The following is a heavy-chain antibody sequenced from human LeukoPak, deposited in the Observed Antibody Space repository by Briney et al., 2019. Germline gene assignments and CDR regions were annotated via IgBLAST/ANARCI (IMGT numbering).Heavy chain of an antibody. J-gene: IGHJ6*03. Sequence: GGSLRLSCAASGFTFSSYEMNWVRQAPGKGLEWVSYISSSGSTIYYADSVKGRFTISRDNAKNSLYLQMNSLRAEDTAVYYCAKDEGSSLYYYYYYYMDVWGKGTTVTISS. CDR3: AKDEGSSLYYYYYYYMDV. CDR2: ISSSGSTI. D-gene: IGHD6-13*01. CDR1: GFTFSSYE. V-gene: IGHV3-48*03.